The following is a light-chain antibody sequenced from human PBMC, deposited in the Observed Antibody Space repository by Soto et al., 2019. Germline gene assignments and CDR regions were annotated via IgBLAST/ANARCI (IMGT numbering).Light chain of an antibody. CDR2: KDS. CDR3: QSADSSGTVV. Sequence: SYELTQPPSVSVSPGQTARITCSGDALTNQYAYWYQQKPGQAPVLVIYKDSERPSGIPERFSGSSSGTTVTLTISGVQAEDEADYYCQSADSSGTVVFGGGTKLTVL. CDR1: ALTNQY. J-gene: IGLJ2*01. V-gene: IGLV3-25*03.